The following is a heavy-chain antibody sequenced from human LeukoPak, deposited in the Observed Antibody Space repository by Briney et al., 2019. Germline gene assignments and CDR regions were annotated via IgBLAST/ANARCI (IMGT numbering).Heavy chain of an antibody. CDR1: GVSISSSNSY. Sequence: SETLSVTCTVSGVSISSSNSYWGWIRQPPGKGLEWIGSIYYSGNTYYNASLKSQVSISIDTSKNQFSLRLTSVTAADTAVYYCARQTGSGLFILPGGQGTLVTVSS. V-gene: IGHV4-39*01. CDR3: ARQTGSGLFILP. D-gene: IGHD3/OR15-3a*01. J-gene: IGHJ4*02. CDR2: IYYSGNT.